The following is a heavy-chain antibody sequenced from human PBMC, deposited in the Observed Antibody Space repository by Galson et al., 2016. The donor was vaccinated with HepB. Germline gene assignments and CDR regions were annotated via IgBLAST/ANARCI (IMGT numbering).Heavy chain of an antibody. CDR2: MSGNGDST. V-gene: IGHV3-23*01. J-gene: IGHJ4*02. Sequence: LILSCAASGFSFSSYAMSWVRQAPGKGLEWVSAMSGNGDSTHYSDSVKGRFTISRDNSKNTLYLQIKSLRAEDTAVYYCTNNAGYWGQGTLVTVSS. CDR3: TNNAGY. CDR1: GFSFSSYA.